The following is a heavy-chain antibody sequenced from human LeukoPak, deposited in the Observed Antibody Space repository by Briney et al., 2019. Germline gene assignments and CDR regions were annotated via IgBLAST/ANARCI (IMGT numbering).Heavy chain of an antibody. Sequence: GGSLRLSCAVSGFTFSWYSMNWVRQAPGKGLEWLSYITRSSSTIYYADSVKGRFTISRDNAKNSLYLQMNSLRVDDTAVYYCATADRGAFEIWGQGTMVIVSS. CDR3: ATADRGAFEI. J-gene: IGHJ3*02. CDR1: GFTFSWYS. V-gene: IGHV3-48*01. CDR2: ITRSSSTI.